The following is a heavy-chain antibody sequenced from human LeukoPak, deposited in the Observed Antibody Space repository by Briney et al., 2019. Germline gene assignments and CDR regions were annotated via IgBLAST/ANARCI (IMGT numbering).Heavy chain of an antibody. D-gene: IGHD2-2*01. CDR2: INPSGGST. V-gene: IGHV1-46*01. CDR1: GYRFTSYD. Sequence: ASVKVSCKASGYRFTSYDMHWVRQAPGQGLEWMGIINPSGGSTSYAQRFQGRVAMTRDTSTTTVYMEVNSLTSEDTAVYFCARDGPTAAPFDYWGQGTLDTVSS. J-gene: IGHJ4*02. CDR3: ARDGPTAAPFDY.